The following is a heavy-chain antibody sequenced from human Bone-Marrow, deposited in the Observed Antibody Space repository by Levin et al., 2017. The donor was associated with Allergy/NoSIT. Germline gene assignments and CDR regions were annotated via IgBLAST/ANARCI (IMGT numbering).Heavy chain of an antibody. CDR2: IIPTIGIT. Sequence: SVKVSCKASGGTFSRYGISWVRQAPGQGLEWMGRIIPTIGITNYAQKFQGRVTITADKSTSTAYMELNNLRSEDTALYYCTRFTPIGGAMWPDGPGGWGQGTLVTVSS. CDR1: GGTFSRYG. V-gene: IGHV1-69*04. D-gene: IGHD1-26*01. J-gene: IGHJ4*02. CDR3: TRFTPIGGAMWPDGPGG.